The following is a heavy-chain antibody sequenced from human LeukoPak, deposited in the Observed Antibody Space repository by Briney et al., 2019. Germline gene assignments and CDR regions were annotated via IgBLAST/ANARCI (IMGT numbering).Heavy chain of an antibody. V-gene: IGHV1-2*02. CDR1: GYTFTSYY. CDR3: ARAPAYGDYGLGDAFDI. J-gene: IGHJ3*02. CDR2: INPNSGGT. Sequence: ASVKVSCKASGYTFTSYYMHWVRQAPGQGLEWMGWINPNSGGTNYAQKFQGRVTMTRDTSISTAYMELSRLRSDDTAVYYCARAPAYGDYGLGDAFDIWGQGTMVTVSS. D-gene: IGHD4-17*01.